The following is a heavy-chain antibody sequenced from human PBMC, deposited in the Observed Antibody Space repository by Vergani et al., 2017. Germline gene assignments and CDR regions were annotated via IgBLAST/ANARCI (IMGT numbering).Heavy chain of an antibody. J-gene: IGHJ4*02. CDR1: GFSIDNGYY. V-gene: IGHV4-38-2*01. Sequence: QVQLQESGPGLVKPSETLSLTCAVSGFSIDNGYYWDWIRQPPGKGLEWIGSIYRTGRTHFNPSLKGRVTISVDTSNNHFSLRLNSLTAADTAVYYCARRSGIVYDIFSGTQYFFDFWGQGTLVTVSS. CDR3: ARRSGIVYDIFSGTQYFFDF. D-gene: IGHD3-9*01. CDR2: IYRTGRT.